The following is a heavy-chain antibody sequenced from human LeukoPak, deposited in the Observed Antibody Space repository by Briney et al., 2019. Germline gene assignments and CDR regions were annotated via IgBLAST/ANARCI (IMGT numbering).Heavy chain of an antibody. D-gene: IGHD2-2*01. CDR1: GGSISSYY. V-gene: IGHV4-59*01. CDR3: ARGLGYCSSTSCYGPGYYYYYMDV. CDR2: IYYSGST. J-gene: IGHJ6*03. Sequence: SETLSLTCTVSGGSISSYYWSWIRQPPGQGLEWIGYIYYSGSTNYNPSLKSRVTISVDTSKNQFSLKLSSVTAADTAVYYCARGLGYCSSTSCYGPGYYYYYMDVWGKGTTVTVSS.